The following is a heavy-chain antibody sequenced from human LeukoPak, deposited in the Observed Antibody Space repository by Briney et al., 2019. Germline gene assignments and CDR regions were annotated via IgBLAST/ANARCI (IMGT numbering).Heavy chain of an antibody. V-gene: IGHV4-34*01. CDR1: GGSFSGYY. D-gene: IGHD3-10*01. CDR3: GTMEDDY. Sequence: SETLSLTCAVYGGSFSGYYWSWIRQPPGKGLEWIGEINHSGSTNYNPPLKSRVTISVDTSKNQFSLKLSSVTAADTAVYYCGTMEDDYWGQGTLVTVSS. J-gene: IGHJ4*02. CDR2: INHSGST.